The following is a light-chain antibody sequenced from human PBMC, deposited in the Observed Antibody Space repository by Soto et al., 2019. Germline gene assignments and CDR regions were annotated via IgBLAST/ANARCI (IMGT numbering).Light chain of an antibody. J-gene: IGLJ3*02. CDR2: DVT. V-gene: IGLV2-11*01. CDR3: CAYAGNYTLV. CDR1: SSDVGGYNY. Sequence: QSALTQPRSVSGSPGQSVTISCTGTSSDVGGYNYVSWYQQHPGKAPKLMIYDVTKRPSGVPDRFSGSKSGNTASLTISGLQAEDEADYYCCAYAGNYTLVFGGGTQLTV.